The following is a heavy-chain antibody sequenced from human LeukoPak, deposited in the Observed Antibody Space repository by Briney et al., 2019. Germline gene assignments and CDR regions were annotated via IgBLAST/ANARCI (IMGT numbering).Heavy chain of an antibody. J-gene: IGHJ5*02. CDR2: MNPNSGNT. V-gene: IGHV1-8*01. CDR1: GYTFTSYD. Sequence: ASVTVSCKASGYTFTSYDINWVRQATGQGLEWMGWMNPNSGNTGYAQKFQGRVTMTRNTSISTAYMELSSLRSEDTAVYYCARGRKRGYSSSSWFDPWGQGTLVTVSS. CDR3: ARGRKRGYSSSSWFDP. D-gene: IGHD6-6*01.